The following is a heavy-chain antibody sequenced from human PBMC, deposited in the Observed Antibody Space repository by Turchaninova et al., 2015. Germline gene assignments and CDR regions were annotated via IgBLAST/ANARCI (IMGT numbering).Heavy chain of an antibody. CDR2: IKSGSSCGTP. CDR1: GFSFRDAW. CDR3: TTEGRD. J-gene: IGHJ4*02. V-gene: IGHV3-15*01. Sequence: EVQLVESGGDLVKPGGSLRISCAASGFSFRDAWMSWARQAPGKGLGWVGRIKSGSSCGTPDYIMAVEGRFTISRDDSKNTVFLQMNRLKVEDTGLYYCTTEGRDWGQGTLVTVSS.